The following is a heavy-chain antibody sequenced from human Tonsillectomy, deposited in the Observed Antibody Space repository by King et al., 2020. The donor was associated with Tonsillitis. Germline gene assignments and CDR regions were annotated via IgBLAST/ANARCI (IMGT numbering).Heavy chain of an antibody. CDR1: GFTFTTYA. CDR3: ARRMTTVTIYYYYYMDV. V-gene: IGHV3-23*04. D-gene: IGHD4-11*01. CDR2: ISGSGDST. Sequence: VQLVESGGGLVQPGGSLRLSCAASGFTFTTYAMSWIRQAPGKGLEWVSAISGSGDSTYNADSVKGRFTISRDNSKNTLYLQMNSLRAEDTALYYCARRMTTVTIYYYYYMDVWGKGTTVTVSS. J-gene: IGHJ6*03.